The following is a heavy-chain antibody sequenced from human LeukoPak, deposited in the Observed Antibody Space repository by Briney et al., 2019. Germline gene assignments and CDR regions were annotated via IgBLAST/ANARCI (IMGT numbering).Heavy chain of an antibody. CDR1: SGSISSYY. V-gene: IGHV4-4*07. CDR3: AREDTSRYYLGFDY. D-gene: IGHD3-22*01. Sequence: SETLSLTCTVSSGSISSYYWNWTRQPPGKGLEWIGRVYSSGSTNHNPSLQSRVTMSVDTSQTQFSLRLSSATAADTAVYYCAREDTSRYYLGFDYWGQGTLVTVSS. J-gene: IGHJ4*02. CDR2: VYSSGST.